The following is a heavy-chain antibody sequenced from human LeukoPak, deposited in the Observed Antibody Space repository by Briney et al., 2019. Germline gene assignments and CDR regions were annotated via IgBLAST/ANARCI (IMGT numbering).Heavy chain of an antibody. CDR2: INPNSGGT. CDR3: ARFRYGDYVDY. D-gene: IGHD4-17*01. J-gene: IGHJ4*02. V-gene: IGHV1-2*06. CDR1: GYTFTGYY. Sequence: ASVKVSCKASGYTFTGYYMHWVRQAPGQGLEWMGRINPNSGGTNYAQKFQGRVTMTRDTSISTAYMELSRLRSDDMAVYYCARFRYGDYVDYWGQGTLVTVSS.